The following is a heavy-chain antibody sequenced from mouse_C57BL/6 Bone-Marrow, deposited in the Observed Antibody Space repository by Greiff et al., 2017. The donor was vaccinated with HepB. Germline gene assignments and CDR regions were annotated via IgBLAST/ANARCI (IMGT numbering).Heavy chain of an antibody. Sequence: EVQLQQSGPELVKPGASVKISCKASGYTFTDYYMNWVKQSHGKSLEWIGDINPNNGGTSYNQKFKGKATLTVDKSSSTAYMELRSLTSEDSAVYYCARLGDSWFAYWGQGTLVTVSA. CDR1: GYTFTDYY. CDR2: INPNNGGT. V-gene: IGHV1-26*01. J-gene: IGHJ3*01. CDR3: ARLGDSWFAY.